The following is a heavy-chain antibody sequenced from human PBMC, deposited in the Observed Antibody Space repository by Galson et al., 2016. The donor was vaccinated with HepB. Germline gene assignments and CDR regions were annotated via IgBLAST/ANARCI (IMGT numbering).Heavy chain of an antibody. CDR2: ISGSGVNT. D-gene: IGHD4-17*01. J-gene: IGHJ4*02. Sequence: SLRLSCAASEFTFSSYAMSWVRQAPGKGLEWVSAISGSGVNTYYADAVRGRFTISRDNSKNTLFLQMDSLRAEDTATYYCVKDLGWGSTVPSPSPRGDYWGQGTLVTVSS. CDR3: VKDLGWGSTVPSPSPRGDY. V-gene: IGHV3-23*01. CDR1: EFTFSSYA.